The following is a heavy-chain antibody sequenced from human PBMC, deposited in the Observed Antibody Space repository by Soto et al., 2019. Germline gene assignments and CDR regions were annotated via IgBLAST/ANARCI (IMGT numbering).Heavy chain of an antibody. V-gene: IGHV3-30*18. J-gene: IGHJ6*02. Sequence: QVQLVESGGGVVQPGRSLRLSCAASGFTFSSYGMHWVRQAPGKGLEWVAVISYDGSNKYYADSVKGRFTISRDNSKNTLYLQMNSLRAEGTAVYYCAKGGAVAGVLDVWGQGTTVTVSS. CDR2: ISYDGSNK. CDR1: GFTFSSYG. CDR3: AKGGAVAGVLDV. D-gene: IGHD6-19*01.